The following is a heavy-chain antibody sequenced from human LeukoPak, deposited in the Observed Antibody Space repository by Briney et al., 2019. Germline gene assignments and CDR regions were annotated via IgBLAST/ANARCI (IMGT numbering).Heavy chain of an antibody. D-gene: IGHD2-2*01. Sequence: PGRSLRLSCAASGFTFSSYAMHWVRQAPGKGLEWVAVISYDGSNKYYADSVKGRFTISRDNAKNSLYLQMNSLRAEDTAVYYCARETQYCSRTSCHGAFDIWGQGTMVTVSS. V-gene: IGHV3-30*04. CDR1: GFTFSSYA. CDR3: ARETQYCSRTSCHGAFDI. J-gene: IGHJ3*02. CDR2: ISYDGSNK.